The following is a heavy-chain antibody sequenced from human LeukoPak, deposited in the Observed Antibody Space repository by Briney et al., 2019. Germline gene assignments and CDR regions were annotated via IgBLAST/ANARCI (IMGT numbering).Heavy chain of an antibody. CDR1: GGSISSSNW. V-gene: IGHV4-4*02. CDR3: AREYYYDSSGNEGAFDI. Sequence: SETLSLTCAVSGGSISSSNWWSWVRQPPGKGLEWIGEIYHSGSTNYNPSLKSRVTISVDKSKNQFSLKLSYVTAADTAVYYCAREYYYDSSGNEGAFDIWGQGTMVTVSS. CDR2: IYHSGST. D-gene: IGHD3-22*01. J-gene: IGHJ3*02.